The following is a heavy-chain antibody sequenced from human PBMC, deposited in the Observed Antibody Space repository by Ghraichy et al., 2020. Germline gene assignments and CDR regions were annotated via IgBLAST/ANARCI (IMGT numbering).Heavy chain of an antibody. CDR1: GGSISSYY. CDR2: IYYSGST. Sequence: SETLSLTCTVSGGSISSYYWSWIRQPPGKGLEWIGYIYYSGSTNYNPSLKSRVTISVDTSKNQFSLKLSSVTAADTAVYYCARDPGQGFGPFDAFDIWGQGTMVTVSS. CDR3: ARDPGQGFGPFDAFDI. J-gene: IGHJ3*02. D-gene: IGHD3-10*01. V-gene: IGHV4-59*01.